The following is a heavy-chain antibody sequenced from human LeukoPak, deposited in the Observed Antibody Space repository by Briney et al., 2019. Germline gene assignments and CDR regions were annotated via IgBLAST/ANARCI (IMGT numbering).Heavy chain of an antibody. D-gene: IGHD5-24*01. CDR3: ARLCRDGYNSYFDY. Sequence: KPGPALVKPTQTLTLTCTFSGFSLITRGMCVSWIRHPPGKALEWLSRIDWDDDKYYSTSLKTRITISKDTSKNQVVLKMNNMDPVDTATYYCARLCRDGYNSYFDYWGQGTLVTVSS. J-gene: IGHJ4*02. CDR2: IDWDDDK. CDR1: GFSLITRGMC. V-gene: IGHV2-70*11.